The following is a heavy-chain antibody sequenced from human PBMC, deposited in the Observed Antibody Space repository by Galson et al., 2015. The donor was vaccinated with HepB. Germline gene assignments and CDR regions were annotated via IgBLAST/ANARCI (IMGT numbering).Heavy chain of an antibody. CDR2: ISAYNGNT. CDR1: GYTFTSYG. J-gene: IGHJ6*02. D-gene: IGHD4-17*01. Sequence: SVKVSCKASGYTFTSYGISWARQAPGQGLEWMGWISAYNGNTNYAQKLQGRVTMTTDTSTSTAYMELRSLRSDDTAVYYCARDRRSTVTTPPAYYYYYGMDVWGQGTTVTVSS. CDR3: ARDRRSTVTTPPAYYYYYGMDV. V-gene: IGHV1-18*04.